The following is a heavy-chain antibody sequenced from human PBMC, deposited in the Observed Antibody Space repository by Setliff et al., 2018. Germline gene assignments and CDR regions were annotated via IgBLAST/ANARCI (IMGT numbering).Heavy chain of an antibody. CDR1: GYTLTELS. CDR2: FDPEDGGA. J-gene: IGHJ6*02. CDR3: ARERAGGRGFTFGAIYYYYGMDV. Sequence: ASVKVSCKVSGYTLTELSMHWVRQAPGKGLEWMGGFDPEDGGATYPQNLQGRVTMTRDTSMSTVYMELSSLRFEDTAVYYCARERAGGRGFTFGAIYYYYGMDVWGQGTTVTVSS. D-gene: IGHD3-16*01. V-gene: IGHV1-24*01.